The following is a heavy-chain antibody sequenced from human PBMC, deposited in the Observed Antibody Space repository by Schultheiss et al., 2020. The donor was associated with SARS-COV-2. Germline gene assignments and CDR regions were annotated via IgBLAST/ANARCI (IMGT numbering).Heavy chain of an antibody. CDR1: GGSISSYY. J-gene: IGHJ4*02. Sequence: SETLSLTCTVSGGSISSYYWGWIRQPPGKGLEWIGSIYYSGSTYYNPSLKSRVTISVDTSKNQFSLKLSSVTAADTAVYYCARDFITIFDLGYWGQGTLVTVSS. CDR3: ARDFITIFDLGY. CDR2: IYYSGST. D-gene: IGHD3-3*01. V-gene: IGHV4-39*07.